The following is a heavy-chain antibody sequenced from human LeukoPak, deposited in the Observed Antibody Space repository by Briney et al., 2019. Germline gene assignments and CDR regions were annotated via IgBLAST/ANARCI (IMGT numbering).Heavy chain of an antibody. V-gene: IGHV1-69*13. J-gene: IGHJ4*02. Sequence: ASVKVSCKASGDTFSSHSLSWVRQAPGQGLEWMGRIISVFGTTNYAQKFQGRVTITADESTSTAYMELSSLRSEDTAVYYCARTWDYYGSGTIDYWGQGTLVTVSS. CDR1: GDTFSSHS. D-gene: IGHD3-10*01. CDR3: ARTWDYYGSGTIDY. CDR2: IISVFGTT.